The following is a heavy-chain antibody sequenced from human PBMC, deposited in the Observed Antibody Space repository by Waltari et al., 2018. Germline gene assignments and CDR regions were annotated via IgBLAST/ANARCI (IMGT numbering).Heavy chain of an antibody. V-gene: IGHV4-59*08. J-gene: IGHJ4*02. D-gene: IGHD2-2*01. CDR3: ARRTGYCSSTSCYPYYFDY. Sequence: QVQLQESGPGLVKPSETLSLTCTVSGGSISSYYWSWIRQPPGKGLEWIGYIYYSGSHNYHPSLKSRVTISVDTSKNQFSLKLSSVTAADTAVYYCARRTGYCSSTSCYPYYFDYWGQGTLVTVSS. CDR1: GGSISSYY. CDR2: IYYSGSH.